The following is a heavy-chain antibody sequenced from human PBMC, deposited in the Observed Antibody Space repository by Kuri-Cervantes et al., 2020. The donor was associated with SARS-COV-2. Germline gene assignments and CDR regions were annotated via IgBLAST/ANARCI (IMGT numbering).Heavy chain of an antibody. CDR1: GDSISSSAFY. J-gene: IGHJ4*02. CDR3: VRLPPPFKGVVPAH. Sequence: GSLSLSCTVSGDSISSSAFYWGWIRQPPGKGLEWIAKIYYTGSTYYNPSLKSRVTISVDTSKTLFSLKLTSVTATDTAMYYCVRLPPPFKGVVPAHWGQGTLVTVSS. CDR2: IYYTGST. D-gene: IGHD2-8*01. V-gene: IGHV4-39*01.